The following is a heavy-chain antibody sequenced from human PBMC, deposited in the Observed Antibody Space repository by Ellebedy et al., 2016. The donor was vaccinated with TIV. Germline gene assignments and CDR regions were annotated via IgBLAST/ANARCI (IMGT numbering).Heavy chain of an antibody. CDR3: AKFPSVTTPGVDF. D-gene: IGHD4-17*01. Sequence: GESLKISCAASGFTFSTYALTWVRQAPGRGLEWVSAIGGSGGRAHYADSVRGRFTISRDNSKSTLFLYMNNLRAEDTAVYYCAKFPSVTTPGVDFWGQGTLVTVSS. CDR1: GFTFSTYA. J-gene: IGHJ4*02. V-gene: IGHV3-23*01. CDR2: IGGSGGRA.